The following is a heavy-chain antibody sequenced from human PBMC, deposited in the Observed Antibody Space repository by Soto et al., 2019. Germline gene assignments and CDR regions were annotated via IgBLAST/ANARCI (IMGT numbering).Heavy chain of an antibody. Sequence: QVQLVQSGAEVKKPGSSVKVSCKASGDTFSSYAISWVRQAPGQGLEWMGGIIPIFGTANYAQKFQGRVTITADESTSTAYMELSSLRSEDTAVYYCARDGSGYRSRAAPMDVWGQGTTVTFSS. CDR1: GDTFSSYA. J-gene: IGHJ6*02. CDR3: ARDGSGYRSRAAPMDV. CDR2: IIPIFGTA. D-gene: IGHD3-22*01. V-gene: IGHV1-69*01.